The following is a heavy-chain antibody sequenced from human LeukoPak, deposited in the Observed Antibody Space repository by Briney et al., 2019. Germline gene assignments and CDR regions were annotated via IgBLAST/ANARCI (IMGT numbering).Heavy chain of an antibody. CDR1: GFTFSDHY. CDR2: IRDKANSYTT. J-gene: IGHJ3*02. V-gene: IGHV3-72*01. CDR3: ARAHYYGSWSYDAFDI. D-gene: IGHD3-10*01. Sequence: GGTLRLSCAASGFTFSDHYMDWVRQAPGKGLEWVGRIRDKANSYTTEYAASVKGRFTISRDDSKNSLYLQMNSPKTEDTAVYYCARAHYYGSWSYDAFDIWGQGTMVTVSS.